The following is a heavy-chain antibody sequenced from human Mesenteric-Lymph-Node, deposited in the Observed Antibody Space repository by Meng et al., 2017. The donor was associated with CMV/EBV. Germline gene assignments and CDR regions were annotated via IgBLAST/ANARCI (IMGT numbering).Heavy chain of an antibody. D-gene: IGHD5-12*01. CDR1: GYTFTNYA. V-gene: IGHV1-3*01. Sequence: KASGYTFTNYAIQWLRQAPGQRLEWMGWINSGNGNTKYSQKFQGRVTITRDTSASTAYMELSSLRSEDTAVYYCARVGSGYDWGYFDYWGQGTLVTVSS. CDR3: ARVGSGYDWGYFDY. CDR2: INSGNGNT. J-gene: IGHJ4*02.